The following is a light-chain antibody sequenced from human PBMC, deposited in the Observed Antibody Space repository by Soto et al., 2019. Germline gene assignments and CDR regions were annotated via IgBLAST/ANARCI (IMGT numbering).Light chain of an antibody. V-gene: IGLV2-14*01. CDR3: SSQAVSSTLV. J-gene: IGLJ2*01. CDR1: SSDIGGYNY. Sequence: QSVLTQPASVSGSPGQSITISCTGTSSDIGGYNYVSWYQQHPGKAPKLMIYDVSNRPSGVSNRFSGSKSGNTASLTISGLQAEDEADYYCSSQAVSSTLVFGGGTKADRP. CDR2: DVS.